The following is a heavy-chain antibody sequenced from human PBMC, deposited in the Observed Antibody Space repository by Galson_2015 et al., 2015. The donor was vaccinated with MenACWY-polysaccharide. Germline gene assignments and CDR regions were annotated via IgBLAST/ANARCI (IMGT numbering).Heavy chain of an antibody. Sequence: SVKVSCKASGYTFTSYAMHWVRQAPGQRLEWMGWINAGNGNTKYSQKFQGRVTITRDTSASTVYMELSSLRSEDTAVYYCARAWDYYGSGTYDYFDYWGQGTLVTVSS. CDR1: GYTFTSYA. V-gene: IGHV1-3*01. D-gene: IGHD3-10*01. CDR2: INAGNGNT. CDR3: ARAWDYYGSGTYDYFDY. J-gene: IGHJ4*02.